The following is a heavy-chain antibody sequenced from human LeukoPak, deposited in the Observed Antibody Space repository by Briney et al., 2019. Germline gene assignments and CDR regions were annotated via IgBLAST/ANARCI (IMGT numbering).Heavy chain of an antibody. V-gene: IGHV3-23*01. J-gene: IGHJ4*02. D-gene: IGHD3-10*01. CDR2: ISGSGGST. Sequence: PGGSLRLSCAASGFTFSSYGMSWVRQAPGKGLEWVSTISGSGGSTYYADSVKGRFTISRDNSKNTLYLQMNSLRAEDTAVYYCAKVTMVRGVTSTFDYWGQGTLVTVSS. CDR3: AKVTMVRGVTSTFDY. CDR1: GFTFSSYG.